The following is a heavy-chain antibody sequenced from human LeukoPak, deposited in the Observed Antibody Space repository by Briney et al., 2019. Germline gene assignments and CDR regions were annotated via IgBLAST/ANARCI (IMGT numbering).Heavy chain of an antibody. CDR1: GFTFSNYG. V-gene: IGHV3-30*02. D-gene: IGHD5-24*01. CDR3: AKDGYNYSDY. J-gene: IGHJ4*02. Sequence: GGSLRLSCAASGFTFSNYGMHWVRQAPGKGLEWVAFIRYDGSNKDYADSVKGRFTISRDNSKNTLYLQMNSLRAEDTAVYYCAKDGYNYSDYCGQGTLVTASS. CDR2: IRYDGSNK.